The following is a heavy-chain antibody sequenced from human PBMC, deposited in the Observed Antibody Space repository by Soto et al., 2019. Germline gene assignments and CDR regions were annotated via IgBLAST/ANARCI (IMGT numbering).Heavy chain of an antibody. Sequence: SETLSLTCTVSTDSSSFTNSYWGWIRQPPGKGLQWIGSSSYNGGTFYNPSLKGRVVISFDTSKKQSSLQVTSVAAADTAVYFCARHRIEVVWRGFDFWRQGSPVTVSS. CDR1: TDSSSFTNSY. CDR2: SSYNGGT. CDR3: ARHRIEVVWRGFDF. V-gene: IGHV4-39*01. D-gene: IGHD3-10*01. J-gene: IGHJ4*02.